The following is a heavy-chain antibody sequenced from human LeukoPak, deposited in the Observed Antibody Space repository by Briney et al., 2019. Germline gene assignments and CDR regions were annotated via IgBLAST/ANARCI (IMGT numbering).Heavy chain of an antibody. CDR1: GYTFTGYY. CDR3: ARVLRLGIGLRYWYFDL. D-gene: IGHD7-27*01. J-gene: IGHJ2*01. Sequence: ASVKVSCKASGYTFTGYYMHWVRQAPGQGLEWMGWINPNSGGTNYAQKFQGWVTMTRDTSISTAYMELSRLRSDDTAVYYCARVLRLGIGLRYWYFDLWGRGTLVTVSS. V-gene: IGHV1-2*04. CDR2: INPNSGGT.